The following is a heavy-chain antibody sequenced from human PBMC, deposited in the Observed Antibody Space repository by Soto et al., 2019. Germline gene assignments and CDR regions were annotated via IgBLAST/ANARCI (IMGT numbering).Heavy chain of an antibody. CDR3: ARCLGYYGMDV. J-gene: IGHJ6*02. Sequence: ASVKVSCKASGYTFSCYYMHWVRQAPGQGLEWMGWINPNSGGTNYAQKFQGWVTMTRDTSISTAYMELSRLRSDDTAVYYCARCLGYYGMDVWGQGTTVTVSS. V-gene: IGHV1-2*04. CDR1: GYTFSCYY. CDR2: INPNSGGT. D-gene: IGHD7-27*01.